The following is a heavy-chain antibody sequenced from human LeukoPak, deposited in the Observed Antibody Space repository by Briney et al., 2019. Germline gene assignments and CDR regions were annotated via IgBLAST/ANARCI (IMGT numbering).Heavy chain of an antibody. CDR3: ARTDYSNLHTGIDY. J-gene: IGHJ4*02. D-gene: IGHD4-11*01. CDR2: IDWDDDK. V-gene: IGHV2-70*11. Sequence: TLSLTCTVSGGSISSSSYYWGWIRQPPGKALEWLARIDWDDDKYYSTSLKTRLTISKDTSKNQVVLTMTNMDPVDTATYYCARTDYSNLHTGIDYWGQGTLVTVSS. CDR1: GGSISSSSYY.